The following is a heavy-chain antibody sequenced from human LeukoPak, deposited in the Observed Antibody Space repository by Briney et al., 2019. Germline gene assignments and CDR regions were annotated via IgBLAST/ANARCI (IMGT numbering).Heavy chain of an antibody. CDR2: IHYSGST. Sequence: SETLSLTCTVSGGSISSSSYYWGWIRQPPGKGLEWIGSIHYSGSTYYNPSLKSRVTISVDTSKNQFSLKLSSVTAADTAVYYCAATSGTGAFDIWGQGTMVTVSS. J-gene: IGHJ3*02. CDR3: AATSGTGAFDI. D-gene: IGHD2-8*02. V-gene: IGHV4-39*01. CDR1: GGSISSSSYY.